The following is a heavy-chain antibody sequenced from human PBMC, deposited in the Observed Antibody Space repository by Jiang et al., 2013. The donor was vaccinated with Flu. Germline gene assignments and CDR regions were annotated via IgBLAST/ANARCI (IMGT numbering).Heavy chain of an antibody. J-gene: IGHJ5*02. V-gene: IGHV1-18*01. CDR1: GYTFTSYG. Sequence: SGAEVKKPGASVKVSCKASGYTFTSYGISWVRQAPGQGLEWMGWISAYNGNTNYARKLQGRVTMTTDTSTSTAYMELRSLRSDDTAVYYCARDLPEVSGHRYCSGGSCPNWFDPWGQGTLVTVSS. CDR2: ISAYNGNT. CDR3: ARDLPEVSGHRYCSGGSCPNWFDP. D-gene: IGHD2-15*01.